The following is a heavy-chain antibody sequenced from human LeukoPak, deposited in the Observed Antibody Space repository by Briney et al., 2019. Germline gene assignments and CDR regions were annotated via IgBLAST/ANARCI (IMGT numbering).Heavy chain of an antibody. J-gene: IGHJ2*01. D-gene: IGHD5-18*01. V-gene: IGHV1-46*01. Sequence: ASVKVSCTASGYTFTSYYMHWVRQAPGQGLEWMGIINPSGGSTSYAQKFQGRVTMTRDTSTSTVYMELSSLRSEDTAVYYCARGSAMDPAYWYFDLWGRGTLVTVSS. CDR2: INPSGGST. CDR1: GYTFTSYY. CDR3: ARGSAMDPAYWYFDL.